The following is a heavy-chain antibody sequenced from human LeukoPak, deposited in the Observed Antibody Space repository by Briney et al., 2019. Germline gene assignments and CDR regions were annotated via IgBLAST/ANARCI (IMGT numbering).Heavy chain of an antibody. CDR1: GDSISTSSSY. CDR3: ARERYFDWPNTPYYFDY. V-gene: IGHV4-39*02. Sequence: PSETLSLTCSVCGDSISTSSSYWGWIRQPPGKGLEWIGSIYYSGSTYYNTSLKSRVTISVDTSKNQFSLKLNSVTAADTAVYFCARERYFDWPNTPYYFDYWGRGTLVTVSS. J-gene: IGHJ4*02. D-gene: IGHD3-9*01. CDR2: IYYSGST.